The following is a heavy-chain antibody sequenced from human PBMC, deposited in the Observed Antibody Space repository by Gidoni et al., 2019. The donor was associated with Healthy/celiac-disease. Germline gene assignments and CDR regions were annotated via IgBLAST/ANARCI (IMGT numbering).Heavy chain of an antibody. D-gene: IGHD2-2*01. CDR1: GFTFDDST. Sequence: EVQLVESGGFVVQPGGSLRLSCAASGFTFDDSTMHGVRQAPGKGLEWVSLISWDGGSTYYADSVKGRFTISRDNSKNSLYLQMNSLRTEDTALYYCAKDIGYQLLLHLGYMDVWGKGTTVTVSS. CDR3: AKDIGYQLLLHLGYMDV. CDR2: ISWDGGST. V-gene: IGHV3-43*01. J-gene: IGHJ6*03.